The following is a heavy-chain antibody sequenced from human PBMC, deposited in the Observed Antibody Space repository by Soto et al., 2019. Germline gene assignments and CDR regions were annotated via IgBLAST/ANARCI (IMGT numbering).Heavy chain of an antibody. J-gene: IGHJ5*02. Sequence: QVQLVQSGAEVKKPGSSVKVSCKASGGTFSSYAISWVRQAPGQGLEWMGGIIPIFGTANYAQKFQGRVTHTEDESTNTDDMELSSLRSEDTAVYYCARDGAVAGILTPWFDPWGQGTLVTVSS. CDR3: ARDGAVAGILTPWFDP. D-gene: IGHD6-19*01. CDR2: IIPIFGTA. CDR1: GGTFSSYA. V-gene: IGHV1-69*12.